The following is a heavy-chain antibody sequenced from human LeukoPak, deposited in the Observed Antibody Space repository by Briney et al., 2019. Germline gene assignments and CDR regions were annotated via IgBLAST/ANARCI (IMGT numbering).Heavy chain of an antibody. CDR2: IHYSGST. J-gene: IGHJ6*03. CDR3: ARTTEGYAGGPGYSYYYYMDV. CDR1: GGSFSSYY. Sequence: SETLSLTCAVYGGSFSSYYWSWIRQPPGKGLEWIGYIHYSGSTHYNPSLKSRVTISVDTSKNQVSLKLRSVTAADTAVYYCARTTEGYAGGPGYSYYYYMDVWGKGTTVTISS. V-gene: IGHV4-59*01. D-gene: IGHD5-12*01.